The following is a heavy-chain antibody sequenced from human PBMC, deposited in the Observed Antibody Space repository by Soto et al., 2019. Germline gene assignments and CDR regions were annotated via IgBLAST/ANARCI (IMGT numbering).Heavy chain of an antibody. CDR3: ARHLGYDSSGYYRNWFDP. D-gene: IGHD3-22*01. J-gene: IGHJ5*02. CDR1: GGSISSYY. CDR2: IYYSGST. Sequence: QVQLQESGPGLVKPSETLSLTCTVSGGSISSYYWSWIRQAPGKGLEWIAYIYYSGSTNYNPSLKSRVTISGDTSRNQFSLKLSSVTAADTAVYYCARHLGYDSSGYYRNWFDPWGQGTLVTVSS. V-gene: IGHV4-59*08.